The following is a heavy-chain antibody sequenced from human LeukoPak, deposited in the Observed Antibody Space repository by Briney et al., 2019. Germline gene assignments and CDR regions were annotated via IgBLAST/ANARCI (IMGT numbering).Heavy chain of an antibody. V-gene: IGHV4-59*01. D-gene: IGHD1-26*01. CDR2: IYYSGST. J-gene: IGHJ4*02. Sequence: PSETLSLTCTVSGGSISSYYWSWIRQPPGKGLGWIGYIYYSGSTNYNPSLKSRVTISVDTSKNQFSLKLSSVTAADSAVYYCARVKKSGSYYGFDYWGQGTLVTVSS. CDR1: GGSISSYY. CDR3: ARVKKSGSYYGFDY.